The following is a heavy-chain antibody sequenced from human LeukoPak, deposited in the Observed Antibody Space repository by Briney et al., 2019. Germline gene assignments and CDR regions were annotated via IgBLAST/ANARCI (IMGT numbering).Heavy chain of an antibody. V-gene: IGHV3-48*03. CDR2: INSAGSTI. CDR3: AKEPTSFSSGWYFQH. J-gene: IGHJ1*01. CDR1: GFSFSTFE. Sequence: GGSLRHSCAPSGFSFSTFEMNWVRQAPGKGLEWVSYINSAGSTIYYADSVKGRFTISRDNAKNSLYLQMNSLRAEDTAVYYCAKEPTSFSSGWYFQHWGQGTLVTVSS. D-gene: IGHD6-25*01.